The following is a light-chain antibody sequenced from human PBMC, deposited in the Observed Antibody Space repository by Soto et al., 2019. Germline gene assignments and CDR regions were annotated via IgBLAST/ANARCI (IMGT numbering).Light chain of an antibody. Sequence: DIQMTQSPSSLSASVGDRVTITCRASQGISNYLAWYQQKPGKVPKLLIYAPSTLQSEVPSRFSGSGSRTDFTLTISSLQPEDVATYYCQKYNSAPPWTFGQGTKVEIK. CDR2: APS. CDR3: QKYNSAPPWT. CDR1: QGISNY. J-gene: IGKJ1*01. V-gene: IGKV1-27*01.